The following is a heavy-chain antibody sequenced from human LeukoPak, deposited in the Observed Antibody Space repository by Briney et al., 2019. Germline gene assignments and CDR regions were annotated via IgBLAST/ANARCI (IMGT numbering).Heavy chain of an antibody. D-gene: IGHD1-26*01. CDR2: IYYSGST. CDR1: GGSISSSSYY. J-gene: IGHJ4*02. Sequence: SETLSLTCTVSGGSISSSSYYWGWIRQPPGKGLEWIGSIYYSGSTYYNPSLKSRVTISVDTSKNQFSLKLSSVTAADTAVYYCARDVNIVGAGYWGQGTLVTVSS. CDR3: ARDVNIVGAGY. V-gene: IGHV4-39*07.